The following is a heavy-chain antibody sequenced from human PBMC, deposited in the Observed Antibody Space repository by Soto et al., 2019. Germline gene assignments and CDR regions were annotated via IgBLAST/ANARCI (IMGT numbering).Heavy chain of an antibody. J-gene: IGHJ4*02. CDR2: ISPKSNYR. Sequence: QIQLVESGGGLVKPGGALRLSCEASGFTFSDFYMSWIRQAPGKGLEWLSYISPKSNYREYAESVKGRHTISRDNAKNSLPLQMTSLRVEDTAVYYCVRGGGGGQCDSWGQGTLVTVSS. CDR3: VRGGGGGQCDS. D-gene: IGHD2-21*01. V-gene: IGHV3-11*06. CDR1: GFTFSDFY.